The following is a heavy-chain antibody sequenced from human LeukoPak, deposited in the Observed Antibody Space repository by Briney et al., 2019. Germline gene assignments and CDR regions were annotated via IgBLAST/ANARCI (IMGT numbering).Heavy chain of an antibody. V-gene: IGHV3-23*01. CDR1: KFAFSSYA. J-gene: IGHJ4*02. CDR2: ISGGGGNT. D-gene: IGHD1-1*01. CDR3: ATTTGGKNFDY. Sequence: GGSLRLSCAASKFAFSSYAMSWVRQAPGKGLEWVSAISGGGGNTYYADSVKGRFTISRDNSKNTLYLQMNSLRAEDTAVYHCATTTGGKNFDYWGQGTLVTVSS.